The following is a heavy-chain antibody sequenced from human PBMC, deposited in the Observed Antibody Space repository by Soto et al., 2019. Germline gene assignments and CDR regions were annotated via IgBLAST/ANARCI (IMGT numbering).Heavy chain of an antibody. CDR1: GASISSGAYY. CDR3: ARDFKRYSSSPGPLEY. V-gene: IGHV4-30-4*01. Sequence: SETLSVTCTVSGASISSGAYYWSWVRQSPGKGLEWIGCIYYSGTTYYNPSLETRLTMSVDTSKNQFSLRLSSVTAADTAMYFCARDFKRYSSSPGPLEYW. J-gene: IGHJ4*01. CDR2: IYYSGTT. D-gene: IGHD6-6*01.